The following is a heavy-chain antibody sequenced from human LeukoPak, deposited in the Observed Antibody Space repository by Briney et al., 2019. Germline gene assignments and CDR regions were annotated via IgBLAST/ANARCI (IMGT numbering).Heavy chain of an antibody. CDR3: AELGITMIGGV. CDR2: ISSSGSTI. Sequence: PGGSLRLSCAASGFTFSSYEMNWVRQAPGKGLEWVSYISSSGSTIYYADSVKGRFTISRDNAKNSLYPQMNSLRAEDTAVYYCAELGITMIGGVWGKGTTVTTSS. V-gene: IGHV3-48*03. J-gene: IGHJ6*04. D-gene: IGHD3-10*02. CDR1: GFTFSSYE.